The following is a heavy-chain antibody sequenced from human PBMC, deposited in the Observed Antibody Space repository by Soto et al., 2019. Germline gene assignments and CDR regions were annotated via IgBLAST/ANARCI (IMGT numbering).Heavy chain of an antibody. D-gene: IGHD6-19*01. CDR3: ARVVRGIAVAGSFDY. J-gene: IGHJ4*02. Sequence: PSETLSLTCTVSGGSISSYYWSWIRQPPGKGLEWIGYIYYSGSTNYNPSLKSRVTISVDTSKNQFSLKLSSVTAADTAVYYCARVVRGIAVAGSFDYWGQGTLVTVSS. CDR1: GGSISSYY. V-gene: IGHV4-59*01. CDR2: IYYSGST.